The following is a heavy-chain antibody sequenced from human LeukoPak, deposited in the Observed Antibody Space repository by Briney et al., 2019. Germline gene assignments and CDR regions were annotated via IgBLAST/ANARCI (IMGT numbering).Heavy chain of an antibody. CDR3: ARDSGFSGTQRGEY. CDR1: GFTFNNYG. D-gene: IGHD3/OR15-3a*01. J-gene: IGHJ4*02. V-gene: IGHV3-30*03. CDR2: ISYDGSNK. Sequence: GGSLRLSCAASGFTFNNYGMHWVRQAPGKGLEWVAVISYDGSNKYYADSVKGRFTISRDNSKNTLHLQMNSLRAEDTAFYYCARDSGFSGTQRGEYWGQGTLVTVSS.